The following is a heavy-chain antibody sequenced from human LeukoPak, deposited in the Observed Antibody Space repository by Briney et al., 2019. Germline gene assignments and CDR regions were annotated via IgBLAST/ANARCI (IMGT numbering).Heavy chain of an antibody. D-gene: IGHD3-22*01. CDR2: IYYNGNT. J-gene: IGHJ3*02. Sequence: PSGTLSLTCTVSGASISSSYWSWIRQPPGKRLEWIGYIYYNGNTKSNPSLKSRVTISADTSKNRFSLKLSSVTAADTAIYYCVRGNYDNRGYSNAFDIWGQGTMVTVSS. V-gene: IGHV4-59*01. CDR1: GASISSSY. CDR3: VRGNYDNRGYSNAFDI.